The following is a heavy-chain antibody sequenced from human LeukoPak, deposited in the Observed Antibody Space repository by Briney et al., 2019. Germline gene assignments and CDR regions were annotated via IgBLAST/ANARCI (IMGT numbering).Heavy chain of an antibody. V-gene: IGHV3-30*03. D-gene: IGHD5-18*01. CDR1: GFTFSSYG. CDR3: ARGTEGIYSYDDY. Sequence: GGSLRLSCAASGFTFSSYGMHWVRQAPGKGLEWVAVISYDGSNKYYADSVKGRFTISRDNSKNTLYLQMNSLRPEDTAVYFCARGTEGIYSYDDYWGQGTLVTVSS. CDR2: ISYDGSNK. J-gene: IGHJ4*02.